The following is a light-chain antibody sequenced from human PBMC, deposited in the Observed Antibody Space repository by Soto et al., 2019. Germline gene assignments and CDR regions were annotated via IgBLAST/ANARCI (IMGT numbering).Light chain of an antibody. V-gene: IGKV3-20*01. CDR3: QQYGSSPLYT. CDR1: QSVSSSY. J-gene: IGKJ2*01. Sequence: EIVLTQSPGTLSLSPGERATLSCRASQSVSSSYLAWYQQKPGQAPRLLIYGASSRATGIPDRFSGSGSATDFTLTISSLEPEDFAVYYCQQYGSSPLYTFGQGTQLEIK. CDR2: GAS.